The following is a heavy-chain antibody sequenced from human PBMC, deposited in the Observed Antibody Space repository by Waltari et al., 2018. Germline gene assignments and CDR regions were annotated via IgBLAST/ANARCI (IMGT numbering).Heavy chain of an antibody. J-gene: IGHJ4*02. Sequence: EVQLVESGGGLVQPGGSLRLSCAASGFTFSSYWMSWVRQAPGKGMNGVANINQDGSEKDYGDSVKCRFTIARDNAKNSRYLQMNSLRAEDTAVYYCARFEFWSGSLGYWGQVTLVTVSS. CDR1: GFTFSSYW. CDR3: ARFEFWSGSLGY. CDR2: INQDGSEK. D-gene: IGHD3-3*01. V-gene: IGHV3-7*01.